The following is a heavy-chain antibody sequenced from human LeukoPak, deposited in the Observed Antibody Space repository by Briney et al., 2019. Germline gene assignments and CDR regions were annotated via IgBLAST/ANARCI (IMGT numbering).Heavy chain of an antibody. CDR1: GGSISSYY. J-gene: IGHJ3*02. CDR3: ATDSGYDFWSGYYGPDAFDI. CDR2: IYYSGST. V-gene: IGHV4-59*08. Sequence: SETLSLTCTVSGGSISSYYWSWIRQPPGKGLEWIGYIYYSGSTNYNPSLKSRVTISVDTSKNQFSLKLSSVTAADTAVYYCATDSGYDFWSGYYGPDAFDIWGQGTMVTVSS. D-gene: IGHD3-3*01.